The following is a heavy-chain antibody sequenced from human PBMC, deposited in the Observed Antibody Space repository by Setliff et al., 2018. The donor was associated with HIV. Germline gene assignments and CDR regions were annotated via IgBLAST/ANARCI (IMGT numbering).Heavy chain of an antibody. CDR2: IYYTGST. Sequence: PSETLSLTCTVSGGSISNYYWNWIRQPPGKGLEWIGYIYYTGSTNYDPSLKSRVTISLDTSKDQFSLKLSSVTAADTAIYYRARGDNYYYTSGTFHNGLDCFDFWGQGTMVTVSS. CDR1: GGSISNYY. D-gene: IGHD3-10*01. J-gene: IGHJ3*01. CDR3: ARGDNYYYTSGTFHNGLDCFDF. V-gene: IGHV4-59*01.